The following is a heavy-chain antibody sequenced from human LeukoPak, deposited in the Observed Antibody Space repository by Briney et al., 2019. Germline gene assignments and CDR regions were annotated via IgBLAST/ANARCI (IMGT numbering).Heavy chain of an antibody. CDR1: GYTFTIYG. Sequence: ASVKVSFKPSGYTFTIYGISWVRRAPGQGLEWMGWISAYNGNTNYAQKLQGRVTMTTDTSTSTAYMELRSLRSDDTAVYYCARDIEQWLTPYYYYGMDVWGQGTTVTVSS. CDR2: ISAYNGNT. D-gene: IGHD6-19*01. V-gene: IGHV1-18*01. CDR3: ARDIEQWLTPYYYYGMDV. J-gene: IGHJ6*02.